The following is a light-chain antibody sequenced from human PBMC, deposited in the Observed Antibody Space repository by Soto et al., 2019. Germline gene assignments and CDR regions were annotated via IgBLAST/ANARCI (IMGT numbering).Light chain of an antibody. Sequence: QSALAQPASLSGSPGQSITISCTRTSSDIGAYDYVSWFQQHPGKAPKLMISEVNNRPSGVSNRFSGSKSGNTAYLTISGLQVEDEAEYFCFSFRVSHLYVFGTGTKVTVL. CDR3: FSFRVSHLYV. CDR1: SSDIGAYDY. J-gene: IGLJ1*01. CDR2: EVN. V-gene: IGLV2-14*01.